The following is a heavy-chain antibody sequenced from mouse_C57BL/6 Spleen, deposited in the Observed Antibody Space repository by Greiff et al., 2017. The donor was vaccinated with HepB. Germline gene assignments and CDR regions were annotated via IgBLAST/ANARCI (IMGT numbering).Heavy chain of an antibody. CDR1: GYTFTSYW. Sequence: VQLKQPGAELVKPGASVKLSCKASGYTFTSYWMHWVKQRPGQGLEWIGMIHPNSGSTNYNEKCKSKATLTVDKSSSTAYMQLSSLTSEDSAVYYCAISEDYDYAYYFDYWGQGTTLTVSS. CDR2: IHPNSGST. V-gene: IGHV1-64*01. D-gene: IGHD2-4*01. J-gene: IGHJ2*01. CDR3: AISEDYDYAYYFDY.